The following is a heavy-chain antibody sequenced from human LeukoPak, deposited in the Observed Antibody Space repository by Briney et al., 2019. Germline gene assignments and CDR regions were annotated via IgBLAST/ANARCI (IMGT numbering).Heavy chain of an antibody. CDR2: FSGSGGRT. V-gene: IGHV3-23*01. D-gene: IGHD2-2*01. J-gene: IGHJ4*02. CDR3: AKVTSSYNYFDY. Sequence: PGGSLRLSCEASGFTFATYPMSWFRQAPGKGLEWVSTFSGSGGRTLYADSVKGRFTISRDNSKNTLSLQMNSLRAEDTAVYYCAKVTSSYNYFDYWGQGSLVTVSS. CDR1: GFTFATYP.